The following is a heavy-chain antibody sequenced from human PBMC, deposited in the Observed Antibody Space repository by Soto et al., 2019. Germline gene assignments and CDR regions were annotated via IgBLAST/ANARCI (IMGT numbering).Heavy chain of an antibody. J-gene: IGHJ3*01. V-gene: IGHV3-11*01. D-gene: IGHD4-17*01. CDR2: IATRTTAI. CDR1: GFIFSDSY. CDR3: ARILTVTSTTDAFDV. Sequence: QVQLVESGGGLVKPGGSLRLSCAASGFIFSDSYMTWIRQAPGKGLEWISFIATRTTAIYYADSVKGRFTISRDDANNSLFLQMNSLRAEDTAVYYCARILTVTSTTDAFDVWGLGTMVTVS.